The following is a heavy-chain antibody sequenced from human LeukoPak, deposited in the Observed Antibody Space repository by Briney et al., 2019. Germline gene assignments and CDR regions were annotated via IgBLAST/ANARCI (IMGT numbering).Heavy chain of an antibody. CDR1: GYTFTSYG. V-gene: IGHV1-18*01. CDR2: ISAYNGNT. J-gene: IGHJ3*02. Sequence: ASVKVSCKASGYTFTSYGISWVRQAPGQGLEWMGWISAYNGNTNYAQKFHGRLTLTTDTSTGTAYMELRSLRSDDTAIYYCAREKLLYYLPTTSARSLAIWTQRTVLNVSS. D-gene: IGHD2/OR15-2a*01. CDR3: AREKLLYYLPTTSARSLAI.